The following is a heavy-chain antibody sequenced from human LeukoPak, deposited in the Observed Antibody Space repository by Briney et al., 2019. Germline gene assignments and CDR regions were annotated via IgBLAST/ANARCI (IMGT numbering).Heavy chain of an antibody. V-gene: IGHV3-21*01. J-gene: IGHJ5*02. CDR1: GFTFSSYS. CDR2: ISSSSSYI. D-gene: IGHD3-3*01. Sequence: GGSLRPSCAASGFTFSSYSMNWVRQAPGKGLEWVSSISSSSSYIYYADSVKGRFTISRDNAKNSLYLQMNSLRAEDTAVYYCARDSGFWSGYYINWFDPWGQGTLVTVSS. CDR3: ARDSGFWSGYYINWFDP.